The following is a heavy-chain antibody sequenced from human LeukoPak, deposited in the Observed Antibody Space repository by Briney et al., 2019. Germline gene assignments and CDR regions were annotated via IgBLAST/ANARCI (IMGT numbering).Heavy chain of an antibody. J-gene: IGHJ4*02. CDR3: ARVHYSGSGSYLDY. CDR1: GGSISSYY. Sequence: PSETLSLTCTVSGGSISSYYWSWIRQPPGKGLEWIGYIYYSGSTNYNPSPKSRVTISVDTSKNQFSLKLSSVTAADTAVYYCARVHYSGSGSYLDYWGQGTLVTVSS. V-gene: IGHV4-59*01. D-gene: IGHD3-10*01. CDR2: IYYSGST.